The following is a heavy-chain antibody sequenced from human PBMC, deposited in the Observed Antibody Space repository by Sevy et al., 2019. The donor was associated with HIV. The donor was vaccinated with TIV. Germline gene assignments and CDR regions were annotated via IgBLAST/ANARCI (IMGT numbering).Heavy chain of an antibody. D-gene: IGHD1-1*01. Sequence: SETLSLTCAVSGDSISGGTYSWNWIRQPPGKGLEWIGYIFPSGHTYYNPSLKSRVTISVDTAKNQFSLKVKSVTAADTAVYYCARDGGTLTSPGYFDYXGXGTLVTVSS. J-gene: IGHJ4*02. CDR1: GDSISGGTYS. CDR2: IFPSGHT. V-gene: IGHV4-30-2*01. CDR3: ARDGGTLTSPGYFDY.